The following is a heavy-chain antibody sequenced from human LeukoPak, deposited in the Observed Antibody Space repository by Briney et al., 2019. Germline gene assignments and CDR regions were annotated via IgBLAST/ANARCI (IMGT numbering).Heavy chain of an antibody. CDR2: ISSSSSTI. CDR1: GFTFSNYN. V-gene: IGHV3-48*01. Sequence: GGSLRLSCAASGFTFSNYNMNWVRQAPGKGLEWVSYISSSSSTIYYADSVKGRFTISRDNAKNSLYLQMTSLRAEDTSVYYCARAFRGYTFGFDSWGQGTLVTVSS. J-gene: IGHJ4*02. D-gene: IGHD5-18*01. CDR3: ARAFRGYTFGFDS.